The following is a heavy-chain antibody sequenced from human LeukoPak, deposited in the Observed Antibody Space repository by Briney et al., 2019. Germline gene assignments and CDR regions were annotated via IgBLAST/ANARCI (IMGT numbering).Heavy chain of an antibody. CDR1: GFTFSSYG. V-gene: IGHV3-33*01. D-gene: IGHD6-6*01. CDR2: IWYDGSNK. CDR3: AREKVPGSSLNYYGMDV. J-gene: IGHJ6*02. Sequence: GGSLRLSCAASGFTFSSYGMHWVRQAPGKGLEWVAVIWYDGSNKYHADSVKGRFTISRDNYKNTLYLQMNSLRAEDTAVYYCAREKVPGSSLNYYGMDVWGQGTTVTVSS.